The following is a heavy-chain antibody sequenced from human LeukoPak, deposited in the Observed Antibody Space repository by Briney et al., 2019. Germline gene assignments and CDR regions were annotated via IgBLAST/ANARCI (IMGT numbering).Heavy chain of an antibody. D-gene: IGHD3-22*01. Sequence: GGSLILSCAASGFTFSNYGMHWVRQAPGKGLEWVAVISYDGSNKYYADSVKGRFTISRDNSKNTLYLQMNSLRAEDTAVYYCAKGTSSYYDSSGYYYLDYWGQGTLVTVSS. CDR1: GFTFSNYG. V-gene: IGHV3-30*18. CDR2: ISYDGSNK. CDR3: AKGTSSYYDSSGYYYLDY. J-gene: IGHJ4*02.